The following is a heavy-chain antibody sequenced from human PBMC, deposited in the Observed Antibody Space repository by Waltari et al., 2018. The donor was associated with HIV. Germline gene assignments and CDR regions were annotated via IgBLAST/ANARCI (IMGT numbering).Heavy chain of an antibody. J-gene: IGHJ4*02. CDR2: IYTSGST. CDR1: GDSILSGSYY. CDR3: AREGRNFYDSSGFYLY. V-gene: IGHV4-61*02. D-gene: IGHD3-22*01. Sequence: QVQLQESGPGLVTPSQTLSLTCTVSGDSILSGSYYWTWIRQSAGKGLEWIGRIYTSGSTKYNPSLKSRVTMSIDTSKNQFSLKLISLTAADTAVYYCAREGRNFYDSSGFYLYWGQGTLVAVSS.